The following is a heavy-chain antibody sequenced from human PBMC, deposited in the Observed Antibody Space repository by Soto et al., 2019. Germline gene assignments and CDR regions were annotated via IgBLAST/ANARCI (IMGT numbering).Heavy chain of an antibody. V-gene: IGHV1-18*01. Sequence: QVQLVQSGAEVKKPGASVKVSCKASGYTFTSYGISWVRQAPGQGLEWMGWISAYNGNTNYAQKLQGRVTMTTDTATSTDYMEPRSLRSDDTAVYYCARGGGFKESGWPDYYFDYLGQGTLVTVSS. J-gene: IGHJ4*02. D-gene: IGHD6-19*01. CDR1: GYTFTSYG. CDR3: ARGGGFKESGWPDYYFDY. CDR2: ISAYNGNT.